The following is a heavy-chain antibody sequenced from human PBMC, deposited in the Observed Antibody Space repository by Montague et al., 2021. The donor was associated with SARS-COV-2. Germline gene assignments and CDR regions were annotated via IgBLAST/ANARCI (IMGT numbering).Heavy chain of an antibody. CDR3: ARMPYDILTGSGYYGMDV. CDR1: GFSLSTSGMC. D-gene: IGHD3-9*01. CDR2: IDWDDDK. Sequence: PALVNPTQTLTLTCTFSGFSLSTSGMCVSWIRQPPGKALEWLALIDWDDDKYYSTSLKTRLTISKYTSKNQVVLTMTNMDPVDTATYYCARMPYDILTGSGYYGMDVWGQGTTVTVSS. V-gene: IGHV2-70*01. J-gene: IGHJ6*02.